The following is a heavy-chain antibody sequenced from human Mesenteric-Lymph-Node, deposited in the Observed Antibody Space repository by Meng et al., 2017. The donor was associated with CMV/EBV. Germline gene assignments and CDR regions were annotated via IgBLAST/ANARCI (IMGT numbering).Heavy chain of an antibody. V-gene: IGHV3-74*01. Sequence: FTFRNYWLPWVRQAPQGLEWVSRISGDGRRTAYAVPVEGRFTISRDNAENTLFLQMDSLGAEDTAVYYCAREPYCSSTSCSRAFGPWGRGTLVTVSS. CDR2: ISGDGRRT. D-gene: IGHD2-2*01. CDR1: FTFRNYW. J-gene: IGHJ5*02. CDR3: AREPYCSSTSCSRAFGP.